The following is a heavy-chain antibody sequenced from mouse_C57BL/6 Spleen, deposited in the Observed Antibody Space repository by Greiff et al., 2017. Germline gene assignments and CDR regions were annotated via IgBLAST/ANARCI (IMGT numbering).Heavy chain of an antibody. CDR2: IRLKSDNYAT. Sequence: VQLKESGGGLVQPGGSMKLSCVASGFTFSNYWMNWVRQSPEKGLEWVAQIRLKSDNYATHYAESVKGRFTISRDDSKSSVYLQMNNLRAEDTEIYYCTGTTVAYFDYWGQGTTLTVSS. V-gene: IGHV6-3*01. CDR1: GFTFSNYW. CDR3: TGTTVAYFDY. J-gene: IGHJ2*01. D-gene: IGHD1-1*01.